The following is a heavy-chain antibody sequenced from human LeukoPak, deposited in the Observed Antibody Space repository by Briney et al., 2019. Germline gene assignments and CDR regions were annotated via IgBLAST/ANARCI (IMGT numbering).Heavy chain of an antibody. CDR2: IKQDGSEK. CDR3: ARDLNTGY. V-gene: IGHV3-7*03. J-gene: IGHJ4*02. D-gene: IGHD4-17*01. CDR1: GFTFSTSW. Sequence: PGGSLRLSCAASGFTFSTSWMDWVRQAPGKGLEWVANIKQDGSEKYYVDSVKGRFTISRDNAKNSLFLQMNSLRVDDTAAYYCARDLNTGYWGQGTLVTVSS.